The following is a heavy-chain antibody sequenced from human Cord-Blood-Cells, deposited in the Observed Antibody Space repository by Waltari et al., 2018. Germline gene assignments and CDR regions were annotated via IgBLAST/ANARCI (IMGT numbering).Heavy chain of an antibody. J-gene: IGHJ4*02. CDR1: GFTFSSYA. V-gene: IGHV3-30-3*01. CDR3: ARDQYSSGWYAGDY. CDR2: ISYDGSNK. Sequence: QVQLVESGGGVVQPGRSLRLSCAASGFTFSSYAMHWVRQAPGKGLEWVAVISYDGSNKYYADSVKGRFTISRDNSKNTLYLQMNSLRAEDTAVYYCARDQYSSGWYAGDYWGQGTLVTVSS. D-gene: IGHD6-19*01.